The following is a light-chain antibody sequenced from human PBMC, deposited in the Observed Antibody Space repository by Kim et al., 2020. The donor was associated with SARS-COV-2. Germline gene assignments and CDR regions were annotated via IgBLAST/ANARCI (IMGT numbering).Light chain of an antibody. V-gene: IGLV2-14*03. CDR1: SSDVGGYNY. CDR3: SSYTSSSWV. Sequence: QSALTQPASVSGSPGQSITIPCTGTSSDVGGYNYVSWYQQHPGKAPKLMIYDVSNRPSGVSNRFSGSKSGNTASLTISGLQAEDEADYYCSSYTSSSWVFGGGTQLTVL. CDR2: DVS. J-gene: IGLJ3*02.